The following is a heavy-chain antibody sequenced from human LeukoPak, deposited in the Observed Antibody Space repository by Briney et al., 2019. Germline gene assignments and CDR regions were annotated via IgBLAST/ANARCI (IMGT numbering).Heavy chain of an antibody. D-gene: IGHD1-26*01. J-gene: IGHJ6*03. CDR3: AKDLVGAPGYYYYYMDV. Sequence: GGSLRLSCAASRFSFSNYAMSWVRQAPGKGLEWVSAISGSGGSTYYADSVKGRFTISRDNSKNTLYLQMNSLRAEDTAVYYCAKDLVGAPGYYYYYMDVWGKGTTVTVSS. CDR1: RFSFSNYA. CDR2: ISGSGGST. V-gene: IGHV3-23*01.